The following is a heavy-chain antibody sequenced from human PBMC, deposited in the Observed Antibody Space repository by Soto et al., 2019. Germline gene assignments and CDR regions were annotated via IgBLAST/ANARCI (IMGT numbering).Heavy chain of an antibody. CDR3: ARDRTLATDYGGNPFSDF. CDR2: IITSSTYI. V-gene: IGHV3-21*01. D-gene: IGHD4-17*01. Sequence: GGSLRPACPSSGVTLSAYVMNWVLQTPANGLEWVSSIITSSTYIHYAPSLKGRFTISRDNAKNPLSLKLNTVTAADTAVYYCARDRTLATDYGGNPFSDFWGQGTLVTVSS. J-gene: IGHJ4*02. CDR1: GVTLSAYV.